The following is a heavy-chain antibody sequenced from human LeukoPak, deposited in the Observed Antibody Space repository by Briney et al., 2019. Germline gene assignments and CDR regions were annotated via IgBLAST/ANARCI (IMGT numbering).Heavy chain of an antibody. CDR1: GYTFTSYY. J-gene: IGHJ4*02. V-gene: IGHV1-46*01. CDR3: ARDQFYDSSGYFEYYFDY. D-gene: IGHD3-22*01. CDR2: INPSGGST. Sequence: ASVKVSCKASGYTFTSYYMHWVRQAPGQGLEWMGIINPSGGSTSYAQKFQGRVTMTRDTSTSTLYMELSSLRSEDTAVYYCARDQFYDSSGYFEYYFDYWGQGTLATVSS.